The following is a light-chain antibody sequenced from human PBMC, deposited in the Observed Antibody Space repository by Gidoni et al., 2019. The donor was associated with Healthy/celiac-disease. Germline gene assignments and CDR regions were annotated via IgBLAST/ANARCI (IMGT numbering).Light chain of an antibody. CDR3: QAWDSSTGV. CDR1: QLGDKY. J-gene: IGLJ1*01. CDR2: QDS. V-gene: IGLV3-1*01. Sequence: SYELTQPPSVSVSPGQTASITCSGDQLGDKYACWYQQKPGQSPVLVIYQDSKRPSGIPERFSGSNSGNTATLTISGTHAMDEADYYCQAWDSSTGVFGTGTKVTVL.